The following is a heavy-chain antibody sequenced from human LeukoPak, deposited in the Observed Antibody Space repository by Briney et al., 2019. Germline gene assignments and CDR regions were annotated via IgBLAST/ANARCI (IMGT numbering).Heavy chain of an antibody. J-gene: IGHJ6*03. Sequence: PSETLSLTCDVYGGSFSGYYWSWIRQPPEKGLEWIGEINHSGSTNYNPSLKSRVTISVDTSKNQFSLKLSSVTAADTAVYYCARGRRPYYYYYMDVWGKGTTVTVSS. V-gene: IGHV4-34*01. CDR1: GGSFSGYY. CDR3: ARGRRPYYYYYMDV. CDR2: INHSGST.